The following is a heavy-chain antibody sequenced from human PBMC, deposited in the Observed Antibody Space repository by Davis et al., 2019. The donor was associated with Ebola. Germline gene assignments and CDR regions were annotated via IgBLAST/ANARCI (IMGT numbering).Heavy chain of an antibody. J-gene: IGHJ4*02. CDR3: AKGTVQGSFDY. CDR2: ISGSGAST. V-gene: IGHV3-23*01. Sequence: PGGSLRLSCAASGFTFSSYAMNWVRQAPGKGLEWVSGISGSGASTYYADSVKGRFTISRDNSKNTLYLQMNSLRADDTAVYYCAKGTVQGSFDYWGQGTLVTVSS. D-gene: IGHD3-10*01. CDR1: GFTFSSYA.